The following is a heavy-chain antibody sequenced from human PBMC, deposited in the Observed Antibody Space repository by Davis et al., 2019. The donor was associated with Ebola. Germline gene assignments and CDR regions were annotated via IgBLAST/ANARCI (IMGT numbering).Heavy chain of an antibody. CDR2: IYYTGNS. D-gene: IGHD3-10*01. J-gene: IGHJ6*04. Sequence: MPSETLSLTCTVSGASISSSYWSWIRQPPGKGLEWMGNIYYTGNSNYDPSLKSRLTMSVDTSENQFSLRLSSVTAADTAVYYCARYWWFGELPPNGMDVWGKGTMVTVSS. CDR1: GASISSSY. CDR3: ARYWWFGELPPNGMDV. V-gene: IGHV4-59*01.